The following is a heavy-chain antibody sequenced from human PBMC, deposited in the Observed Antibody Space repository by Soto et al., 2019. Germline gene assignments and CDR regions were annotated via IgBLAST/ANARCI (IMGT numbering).Heavy chain of an antibody. CDR1: GGSRSGEY. Sequence: PSETLYLTCTVSGGSRSGEYWSWIRHRTGKRLEWIGYIYYTGSTNYIPSLRSRVTISIDTSKNQFSLQLSSVTAADTAVYFCARYPLLDCWGRGTLVTVSS. J-gene: IGHJ4*02. CDR3: ARYPLLDC. V-gene: IGHV4-59*08. CDR2: IYYTGST.